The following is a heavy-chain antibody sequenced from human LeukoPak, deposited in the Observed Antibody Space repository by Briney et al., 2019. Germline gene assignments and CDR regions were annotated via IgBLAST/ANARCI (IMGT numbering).Heavy chain of an antibody. J-gene: IGHJ4*02. D-gene: IGHD4-23*01. Sequence: ASVKVSCKASGGTFSSYAISWVRQAPGQGLEWMGGIIPIFGTANYAQKFQGRVTTTTDESTSTAYMELSSLRSEDTAVYYCARVVHGGNSVLWGQGTLVTVSS. CDR1: GGTFSSYA. CDR2: IIPIFGTA. V-gene: IGHV1-69*05. CDR3: ARVVHGGNSVL.